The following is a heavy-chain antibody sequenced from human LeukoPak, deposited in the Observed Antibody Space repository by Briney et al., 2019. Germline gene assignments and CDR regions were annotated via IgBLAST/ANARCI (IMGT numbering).Heavy chain of an antibody. CDR3: ARGDYGDFYFQH. D-gene: IGHD4-17*01. CDR2: IYWGDDK. Sequence: SGPTLVKPTPTLTLTCTFSGFSLSTSGVGVGWIRQPPGKALEWLALIYWGDDKRYSPSLKSRLTITKDTSKSQVVLTMTNMDPVDTAAYYCARGDYGDFYFQHWGQGTLVTVSS. J-gene: IGHJ1*01. V-gene: IGHV2-5*02. CDR1: GFSLSTSGVG.